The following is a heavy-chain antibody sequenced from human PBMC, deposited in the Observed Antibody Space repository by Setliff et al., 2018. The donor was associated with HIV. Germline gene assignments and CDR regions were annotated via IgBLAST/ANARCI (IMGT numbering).Heavy chain of an antibody. J-gene: IGHJ5*02. D-gene: IGHD2-2*01. CDR2: INVNSGGT. Sequence: ASVKVSCKASGYLFTGYYMHWVRQAPGQGLEWMGWINVNSGGTKYAQKFQGRVTMTRDTSISTAYMEVSSLRSDDTAVYYCAPVSSGWFDPWGQGQWSPSPQ. CDR1: GYLFTGYY. CDR3: APVSSGWFDP. V-gene: IGHV1-2*02.